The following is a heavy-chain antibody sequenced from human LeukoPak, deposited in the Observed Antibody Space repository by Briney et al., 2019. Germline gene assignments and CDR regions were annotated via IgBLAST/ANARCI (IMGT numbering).Heavy chain of an antibody. V-gene: IGHV3-9*01. D-gene: IGHD1-26*01. CDR1: GFIFDDYA. J-gene: IGHJ4*02. CDR2: ISWNSGNT. CDR3: ASTPYSGSYYGN. Sequence: SLRLSCAASGFIFDDYAMHWVRQPPGKGLEWVSGISWNSGNTGYADSVKGRFTISRDNAKNSLHLQMNSLRAEDTALYYCASTPYSGSYYGNWGQGTLVTVSS.